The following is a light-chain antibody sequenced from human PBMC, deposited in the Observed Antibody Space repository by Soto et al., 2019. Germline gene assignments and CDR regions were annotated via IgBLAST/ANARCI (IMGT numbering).Light chain of an antibody. Sequence: DIQMTQSPSSLSASVGDRVTITCRASQSISTNLNWFQQKPGKAPKLLIYAASSLQSGVPSRFSGSGSGTDFTLTISSLQPEDFATYYCQQDYSPPPITFGQGTRLEIK. J-gene: IGKJ5*01. CDR3: QQDYSPPPIT. V-gene: IGKV1-39*01. CDR1: QSISTN. CDR2: AAS.